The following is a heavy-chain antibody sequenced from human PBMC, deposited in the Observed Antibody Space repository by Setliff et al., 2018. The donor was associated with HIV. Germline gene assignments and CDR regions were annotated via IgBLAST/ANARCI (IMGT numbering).Heavy chain of an antibody. Sequence: GASVKVSCKTSGYSFKTYSIDWVRQAPGQGLEWMGRINPRGGDTGFAQKFQGRLTLTSDTSTSTVYMEVPSLRSEDTALYFCARGGYEYWGQGSLVTVSS. CDR1: GYSFKTYS. CDR2: INPRGGDT. J-gene: IGHJ4*02. V-gene: IGHV1-46*02. CDR3: ARGGYEY. D-gene: IGHD2-15*01.